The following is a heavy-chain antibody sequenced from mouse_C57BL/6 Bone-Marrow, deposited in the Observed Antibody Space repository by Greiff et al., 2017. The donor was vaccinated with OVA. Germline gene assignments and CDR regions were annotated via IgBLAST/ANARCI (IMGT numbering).Heavy chain of an antibody. V-gene: IGHV3-6*01. Sequence: EVKLQESGPGLVKPSQSLSLTCSVTGYSITSGYYWNWIRQFPGNKLEWMGYISYDGSNNYNPSLKNRNSITRDTSKNQFFLKLNSVTTEDTATYYCAREGGWFAYWGQGTLVTVSA. J-gene: IGHJ3*01. CDR2: ISYDGSN. CDR1: GYSITSGYY. CDR3: AREGGWFAY.